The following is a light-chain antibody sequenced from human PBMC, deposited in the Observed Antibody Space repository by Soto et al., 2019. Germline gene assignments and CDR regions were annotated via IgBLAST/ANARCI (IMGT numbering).Light chain of an antibody. Sequence: QSVLTQPPSVSGAPGQRVTISCTGSSSNIGAGYDVHWYQQLPGTAPKLLIFGTSNRPSGVPDRFSGSKSGTSASLAITGPQAEEGGCYYRPAPGTNLGGSGGIGGGTK. CDR1: SSNIGAGYD. CDR2: GTS. J-gene: IGLJ2*01. V-gene: IGLV1-40*01. CDR3: PAPGTNLGGSGG.